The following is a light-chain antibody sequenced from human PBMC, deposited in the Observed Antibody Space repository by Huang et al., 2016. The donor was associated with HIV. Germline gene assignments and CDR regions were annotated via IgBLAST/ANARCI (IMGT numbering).Light chain of an antibody. CDR2: SAS. V-gene: IGKV1-39*01. CDR3: QQGYSALIT. J-gene: IGKJ5*01. Sequence: DILLTQSPSSLSASVGDRVTITCRASQNINTYLNWYQQKPGKALNLLIHSASTLQTGVPSRFSGSGSGTDFTLTVNSLQPEDSATYYCQQGYSALITFGQGTRL. CDR1: QNINTY.